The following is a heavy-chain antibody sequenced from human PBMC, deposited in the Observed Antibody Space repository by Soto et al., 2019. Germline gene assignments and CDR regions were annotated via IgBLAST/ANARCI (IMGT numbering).Heavy chain of an antibody. CDR2: ISGSGGST. CDR1: GFTFSSYA. V-gene: IGHV3-23*01. CDR3: ASGYSSSWPLDY. Sequence: EVQLLESGGGLVQSGGSLRLSCAASGFTFSSYAMSWVRQAPGKGLEWVSAISGSGGSTYYADSVKGRFTITIDNSKITLYLQMNSLRAEDTAVYYCASGYSSSWPLDYWGQGTLVTVSS. D-gene: IGHD6-13*01. J-gene: IGHJ4*02.